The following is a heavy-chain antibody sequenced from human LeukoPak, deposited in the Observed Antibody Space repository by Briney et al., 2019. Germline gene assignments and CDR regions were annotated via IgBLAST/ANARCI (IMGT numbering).Heavy chain of an antibody. D-gene: IGHD3-22*01. Sequence: GGSLRLSCAASGFTFSSYGMHWVRQAPGEGLEWVSAISGSGGSTYYADSVKGRFTISRDNSKNTLYLQMNSLRAEDTAVYYCAAHMIVVVTSGLNYWGQGTLVTVPS. CDR2: ISGSGGST. V-gene: IGHV3-23*01. CDR3: AAHMIVVVTSGLNY. J-gene: IGHJ4*02. CDR1: GFTFSSYG.